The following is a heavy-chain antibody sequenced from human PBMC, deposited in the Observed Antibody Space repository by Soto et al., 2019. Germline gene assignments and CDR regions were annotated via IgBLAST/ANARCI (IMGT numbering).Heavy chain of an antibody. CDR3: TRDLTIVPATHPRLENYGMDV. CDR2: ISANTGNT. V-gene: IGHV1-18*04. CDR1: GYTSRNYV. D-gene: IGHD2-2*01. J-gene: IGHJ6*02. Sequence: QVQLVQSGAEVKKPGASVKVSCKASGYTSRNYVITWVRQAPGQGLEWMGWISANTGNTDYAQKFQGRVSMTTDTSTKTAYMELRNLRSDDTAQYYCTRDLTIVPATHPRLENYGMDVWGQGTTVIVSS.